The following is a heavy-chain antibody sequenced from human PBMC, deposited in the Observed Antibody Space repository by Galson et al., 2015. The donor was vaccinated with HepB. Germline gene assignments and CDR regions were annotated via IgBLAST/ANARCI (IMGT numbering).Heavy chain of an antibody. CDR2: IIPIFGTP. CDR3: ARERSTPVGYYHFYYNMDL. V-gene: IGHV1-69*13. J-gene: IGHJ6*02. D-gene: IGHD1-26*01. CDR1: GGTFSRYA. Sequence: SVKVSCKASGGTFSRYAISWVRQAPGQGLEWMGGIIPIFGTPNYAQKFQDRLRITADESTSTAYMELNSLRSGDTAVYYCARERSTPVGYYHFYYNMDLWGQGTMVTVSS.